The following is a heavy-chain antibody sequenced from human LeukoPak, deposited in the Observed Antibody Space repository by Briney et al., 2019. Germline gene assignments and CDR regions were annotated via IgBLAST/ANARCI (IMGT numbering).Heavy chain of an antibody. CDR2: ISAYNGNT. J-gene: IGHJ6*02. CDR1: GYTFTSYG. CDR3: ARGAVVAATKYYYYYYGMDV. Sequence: ASVKVSCKASGYTFTSYGISWVRQAPGQGLEWMGWISAYNGNTNYAQKLQGRVTMTTDTSTSTAYMELRSLRSDDTAVYYCARGAVVAATKYYYYYYGMDVWGQGTTVTVSS. D-gene: IGHD2-15*01. V-gene: IGHV1-18*01.